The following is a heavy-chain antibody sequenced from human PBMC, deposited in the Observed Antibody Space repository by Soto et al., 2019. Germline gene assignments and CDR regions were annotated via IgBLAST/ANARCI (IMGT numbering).Heavy chain of an antibody. CDR3: ARDSLGNDYGDPENLD. J-gene: IGHJ4*02. V-gene: IGHV3-48*03. CDR2: ISSSGSTI. D-gene: IGHD4-17*01. Sequence: QTGGSLRLSCAASGFTFSSYEMNWVRQAPGKGLEWVSYISSSGSTIYYADSVKGRFTISRDNAKNSLYLQMNSLRAEDTAVYYCARDSLGNDYGDPENLDWGQGTLVTV. CDR1: GFTFSSYE.